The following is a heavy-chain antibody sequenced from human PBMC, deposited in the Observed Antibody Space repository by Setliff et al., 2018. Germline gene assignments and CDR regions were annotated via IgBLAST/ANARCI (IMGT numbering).Heavy chain of an antibody. J-gene: IGHJ5*02. Sequence: PGGSLRLSCAASGLTLINNGFHWVRQAPGKGLEWVSAINHSGGSTYYADPVKGRFTISRDNSKNTLYLQMNSLRREDTAVYYCVFQGAHSSYWYDLGWFDPWGQGTLVTVSS. CDR3: VFQGAHSSYWYDLGWFDP. CDR2: INHSGGST. V-gene: IGHV3-NL1*01. CDR1: GLTLINNG. D-gene: IGHD6-19*01.